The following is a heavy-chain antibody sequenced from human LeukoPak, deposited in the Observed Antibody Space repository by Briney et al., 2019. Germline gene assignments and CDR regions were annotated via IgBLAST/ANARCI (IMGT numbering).Heavy chain of an antibody. Sequence: GASVKVSCKASGYTFTGYYMHWVRQAPGQGLEWMGWIDPNSGGTNYAQKFQGRVTMTRDTSISTAYMELSRLRSDDTAVYYCAGAFALGGAMVTSYWFDPWGQGTLVTVSS. V-gene: IGHV1-2*02. D-gene: IGHD5-18*01. J-gene: IGHJ5*02. CDR3: AGAFALGGAMVTSYWFDP. CDR1: GYTFTGYY. CDR2: IDPNSGGT.